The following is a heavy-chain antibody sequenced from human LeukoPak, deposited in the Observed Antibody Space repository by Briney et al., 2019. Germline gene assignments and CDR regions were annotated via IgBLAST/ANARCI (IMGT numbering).Heavy chain of an antibody. V-gene: IGHV4-59*01. CDR1: GGSIRGYY. Sequence: KPSETLSLTCNVSGGSIRGYYWSWIRQPPGKGLEWFGYIYSSGSTNYNPSLKSRVTMSVDTSKTQFSLKVSSVTAADTAVYYCARVFDSGSQAYFYYLDVWGKGTTVTISS. J-gene: IGHJ6*03. D-gene: IGHD3-10*01. CDR2: IYSSGST. CDR3: ARVFDSGSQAYFYYLDV.